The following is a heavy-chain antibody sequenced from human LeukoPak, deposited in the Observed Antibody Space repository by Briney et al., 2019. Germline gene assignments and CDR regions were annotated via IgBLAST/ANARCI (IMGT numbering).Heavy chain of an antibody. J-gene: IGHJ4*02. CDR2: INAGNGNT. V-gene: IGHV1-3*01. D-gene: IGHD6-19*01. CDR1: GYTFTSYA. Sequence: ASVKVSCKASGYTFTSYAMHWVRQAPGQRLEWMGWINAGNGNTKYSQKFQGRVTITRDTSASTAYMELSSLRSEDTAVYYCARDGIHSSGWYYFDYWGQGTLVTVSS. CDR3: ARDGIHSSGWYYFDY.